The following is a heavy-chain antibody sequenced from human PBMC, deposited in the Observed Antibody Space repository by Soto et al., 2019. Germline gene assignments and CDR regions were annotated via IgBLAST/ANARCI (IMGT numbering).Heavy chain of an antibody. D-gene: IGHD3-3*01. CDR3: ARGGTDTIFGVVIMYNWFDP. CDR2: INHSGST. CDR1: GGSFSGYY. J-gene: IGHJ5*02. V-gene: IGHV4-34*01. Sequence: QVQLQQWGAGLLKPSETLSLTCAVYGGSFSGYYWSWIRQPPGKGLEWIGEINHSGSTNYNPSLKSRVTISVDTSKNQFSLKLSSVTAAETAVYYCARGGTDTIFGVVIMYNWFDPWGQGTLVTVSS.